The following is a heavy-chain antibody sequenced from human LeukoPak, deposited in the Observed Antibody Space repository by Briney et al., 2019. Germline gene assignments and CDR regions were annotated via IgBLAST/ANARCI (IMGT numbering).Heavy chain of an antibody. J-gene: IGHJ4*02. Sequence: SETLSLTCTVSGGSISSYYWSWIRQPAGKGLEWIGRIYTSGSTNYNPSLKSRVAMSVDTSKNQFSLKLSSVTAADTAVYYCARAGMYSSSWPYYFDYWGQGTLVTVSS. V-gene: IGHV4-4*07. D-gene: IGHD6-13*01. CDR1: GGSISSYY. CDR3: ARAGMYSSSWPYYFDY. CDR2: IYTSGST.